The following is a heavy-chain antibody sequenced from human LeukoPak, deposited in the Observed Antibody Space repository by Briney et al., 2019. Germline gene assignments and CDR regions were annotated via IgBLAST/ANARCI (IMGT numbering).Heavy chain of an antibody. CDR2: IIPIFGTA. J-gene: IGHJ4*02. D-gene: IGHD3-3*01. V-gene: IGHV1-69*13. CDR1: GGTFTSYN. Sequence: GASVKVSCKASGGTFTSYNINWVRQAPGQGLEWMGGIIPIFGTAKYAQKFQGRVTITADESTGTAYMELNSLRSEDTAVYYCARDHDFWSGFAYWGQGTLVTVSS. CDR3: ARDHDFWSGFAY.